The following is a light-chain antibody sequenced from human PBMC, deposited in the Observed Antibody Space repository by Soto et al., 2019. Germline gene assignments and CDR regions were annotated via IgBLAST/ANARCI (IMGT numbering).Light chain of an antibody. CDR1: SSDVGGYNY. Sequence: QSALTQPPSASGSPGQSVTISCTGTSSDVGGYNYVSWYQQHPGKAPKLMIFEVSYRPSGVSNRFSGSKSGNTASLTISGLQAEDEADYYCSSYTGSSINTVVFGGGTKLTVL. J-gene: IGLJ2*01. CDR3: SSYTGSSINTVV. CDR2: EVS. V-gene: IGLV2-14*01.